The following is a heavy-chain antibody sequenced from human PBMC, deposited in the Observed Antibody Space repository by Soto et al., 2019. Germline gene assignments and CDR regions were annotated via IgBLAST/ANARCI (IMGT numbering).Heavy chain of an antibody. D-gene: IGHD2-2*01. J-gene: IGHJ4*02. CDR3: ARDEAVVVPAYYFDY. Sequence: GGSLRLSCAASGFTFSSYAMHWVRQAPGKGLEWVAVISYDGSNKYYADSVKGRFTISRDNSKNTLYLQMNSLRAEDTAVYYCARDEAVVVPAYYFDYWGQGTLVTVSS. CDR1: GFTFSSYA. V-gene: IGHV3-30-3*01. CDR2: ISYDGSNK.